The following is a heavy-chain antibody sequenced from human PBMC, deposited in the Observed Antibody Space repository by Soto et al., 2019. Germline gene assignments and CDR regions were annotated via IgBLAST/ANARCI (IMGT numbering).Heavy chain of an antibody. Sequence: QITLKESGPTLVKPTQTLALTCTFSGFSLSTSGVGVGWIRQPPGKALEWLALIYWDDDKRYSPSLKSRLTITEDTSKNQVVLTMTNMDPVDTATYYCAHRQRTVYFDYWGQGTLVTVSS. CDR2: IYWDDDK. V-gene: IGHV2-5*02. D-gene: IGHD4-17*01. CDR3: AHRQRTVYFDY. J-gene: IGHJ4*02. CDR1: GFSLSTSGVG.